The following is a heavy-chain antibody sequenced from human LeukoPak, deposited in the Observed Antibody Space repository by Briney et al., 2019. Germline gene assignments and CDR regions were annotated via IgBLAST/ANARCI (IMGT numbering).Heavy chain of an antibody. J-gene: IGHJ4*02. D-gene: IGHD3-10*01. V-gene: IGHV3-30*02. CDR2: IRYDGSNK. Sequence: GGSLRLSCAASGFTFSSYGMHWVRQAPGKGLEWVAFIRYDGSNKYYADSVKGRFTISRDNSKNTLYLHVNSLRPEDTAVYYCARAVGEYYYGSGSYTHWGQGTLVTVSS. CDR3: ARAVGEYYYGSGSYTH. CDR1: GFTFSSYG.